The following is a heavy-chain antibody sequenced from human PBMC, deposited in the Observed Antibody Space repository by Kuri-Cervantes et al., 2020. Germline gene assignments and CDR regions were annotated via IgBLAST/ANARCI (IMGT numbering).Heavy chain of an antibody. V-gene: IGHV1-8*01. CDR1: GYTFTSYD. CDR3: ARKKYCSGGTCYTPRVYFDY. D-gene: IGHD2-15*01. CDR2: MDPNSGNT. J-gene: IGHJ4*02. Sequence: ASVKVSCKASGYTFTSYDINWVRQATGQGLEWMGWMDPNSGNTGYAQKFQGRVTMTRNTSISTAYMELSSLRSEDTAVYYCARKKYCSGGTCYTPRVYFDYWGQGSLVTVSS.